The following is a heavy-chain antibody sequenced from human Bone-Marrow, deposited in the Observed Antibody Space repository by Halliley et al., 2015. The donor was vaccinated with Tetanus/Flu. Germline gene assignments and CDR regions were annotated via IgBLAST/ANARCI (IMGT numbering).Heavy chain of an antibody. V-gene: IGHV1-18*04. CDR2: VSTYNGET. CDR1: GYAITSFG. J-gene: IGHJ4*02. CDR3: ARGPFYDGCCYGLGDY. D-gene: IGHD2-15*01. Sequence: QLVQSGAEVKKPGASVKVSCRASGYAITSFGFGWVRQAPGHGLEWMGCVSTYNGETHYAQNLQGRVTMTADTSTSTAYMGLKNLRADDTAVYYCARGPFYDGCCYGLGDYWGQGTLVTVSS.